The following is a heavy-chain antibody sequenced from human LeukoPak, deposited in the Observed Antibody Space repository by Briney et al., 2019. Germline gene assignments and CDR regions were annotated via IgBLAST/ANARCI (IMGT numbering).Heavy chain of an antibody. J-gene: IGHJ4*02. V-gene: IGHV3-23*01. CDR1: GFTFSSYA. D-gene: IGHD6-13*01. Sequence: GGSLRLSCAPSGFTFSSYAMSWVRQAPGKGLEGVSGISANGDTTKYADSVKGRFTISRDNSKNTVFLQMNSLRADDTAVYYCAKEGRIAAGTGDYFDCWGQGTLVTVSS. CDR2: ISANGDTT. CDR3: AKEGRIAAGTGDYFDC.